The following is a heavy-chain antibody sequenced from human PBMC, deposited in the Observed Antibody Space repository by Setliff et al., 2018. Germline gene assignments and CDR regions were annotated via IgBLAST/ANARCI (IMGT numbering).Heavy chain of an antibody. Sequence: SETLSLTCTVSGGSLSSGPYYWTLVRQPAGKGLEWIGHIYIYTSGTTNYSPSLKSRVTISADTSKNQFSLQLTSVTATDTAVYYCARMSGFLYMDVWGKGTTVTVSS. CDR3: ARMSGFLYMDV. CDR1: GGSLSSGPYY. D-gene: IGHD6-25*01. J-gene: IGHJ6*03. V-gene: IGHV4-61*09. CDR2: IYIYTSGTT.